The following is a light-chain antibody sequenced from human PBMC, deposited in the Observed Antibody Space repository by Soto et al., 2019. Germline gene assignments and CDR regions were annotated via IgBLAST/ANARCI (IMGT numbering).Light chain of an antibody. CDR3: PQYGSSPIT. CDR1: QSVSSRY. Sequence: EIVLTHSPGTLSLSPGERSTLSSRVSQSVSSRYLAWYQQTLGQAPRLXIYGASSRATGIPERFSGSGAGTECTRTISRLEPEDVAVYYCPQYGSSPITFGQGTRLEI. J-gene: IGKJ5*01. V-gene: IGKV3-20*01. CDR2: GAS.